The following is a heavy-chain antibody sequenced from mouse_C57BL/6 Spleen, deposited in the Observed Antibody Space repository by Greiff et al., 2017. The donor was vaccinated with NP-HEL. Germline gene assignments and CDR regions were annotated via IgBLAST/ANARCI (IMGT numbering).Heavy chain of an antibody. CDR1: GYTFTSYW. V-gene: IGHV1-52*01. Sequence: QVQLQQPGAELVRPGSSVKLSCKASGYTFTSYWMHWVKQRPIQGLEWIGNIDPSDGETNYNQKFKDKATLTVDKSSSTAYIQLSSVTSEDSAVYCCEKDGDGFRFDYWGQGTTLTVSS. CDR2: IDPSDGET. CDR3: EKDGDGFRFDY. J-gene: IGHJ2*01. D-gene: IGHD2-13*01.